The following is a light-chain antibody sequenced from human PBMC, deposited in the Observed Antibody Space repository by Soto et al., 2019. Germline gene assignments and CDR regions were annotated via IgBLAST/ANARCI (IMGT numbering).Light chain of an antibody. V-gene: IGLV2-14*01. J-gene: IGLJ1*01. CDR3: NSYTSNNTYV. CDR2: QVT. Sequence: QSVLTQPASVSGSPGQSITISCTGTSSDFDIYKYVSWYQQHPGKAPKLMIYQVTNRPSGVSNRFSGSTSGNTASLTISGLQAEDEADYYCNSYTSNNTYVFGTGTKVTVL. CDR1: SSDFDIYKY.